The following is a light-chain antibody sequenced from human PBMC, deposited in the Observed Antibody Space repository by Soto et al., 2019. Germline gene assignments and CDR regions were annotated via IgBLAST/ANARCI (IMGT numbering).Light chain of an antibody. V-gene: IGLV2-14*03. Sequence: QSALTQPASVSGSPGQSITISCTGTSSDVGGYNYVSWYQHHPGNVPKLMIFDVSYRPSGVSNRFSGSKSGNTASLSISGLQAEDEADYYCSSYTSSSSPFVFGTGTQLTVL. CDR1: SSDVGGYNY. CDR2: DVS. J-gene: IGLJ7*01. CDR3: SSYTSSSSPFV.